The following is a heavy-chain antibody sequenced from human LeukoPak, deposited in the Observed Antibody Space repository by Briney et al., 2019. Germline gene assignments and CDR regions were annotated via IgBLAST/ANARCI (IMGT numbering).Heavy chain of an antibody. CDR2: ISDSGRVT. V-gene: IGHV3-48*01. CDR3: GRDRRQIYYGVDV. J-gene: IGHJ6*02. Sequence: GGSLRLSCAASGFSSTIYSMNWVRQAPGKGLEWVSFISDSGRVTYYADSVKGRFTISRDTATNSLYLQMNSLRAEDTAVCYCGRDRRQIYYGVDVWGQGTTVTVSS. CDR1: GFSSTIYS.